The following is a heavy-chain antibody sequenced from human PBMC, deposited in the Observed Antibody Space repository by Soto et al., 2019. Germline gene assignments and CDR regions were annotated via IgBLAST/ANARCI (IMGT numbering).Heavy chain of an antibody. Sequence: ASVKVSCKASGYTFTGYYMNWVRQAPGQGIEWMGWINPNSGGTNYAQKFQGRVTMTRDTSISTAYMELSRLRSDDTAVYYCARDPPVTFGGVIADDAFDIWGQGTMVTVSS. CDR3: ARDPPVTFGGVIADDAFDI. CDR2: INPNSGGT. D-gene: IGHD3-16*02. V-gene: IGHV1-2*02. CDR1: GYTFTGYY. J-gene: IGHJ3*02.